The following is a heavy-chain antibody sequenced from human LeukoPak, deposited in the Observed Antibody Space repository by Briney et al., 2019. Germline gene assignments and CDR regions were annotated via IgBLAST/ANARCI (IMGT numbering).Heavy chain of an antibody. CDR3: AIRKYYDILTGYRKIPTSGFDP. D-gene: IGHD3-9*01. Sequence: SETLSLTCTVSGGSISSGGYYWSWIRQHPGKGLEWIGYIYYSGSTYYNPSLNSRVAISVDTSENQFSLKLSSVTAADTAVYYCAIRKYYDILTGYRKIPTSGFDPWGQGTLVTVSS. J-gene: IGHJ5*02. CDR1: GGSISSGGYY. CDR2: IYYSGST. V-gene: IGHV4-31*03.